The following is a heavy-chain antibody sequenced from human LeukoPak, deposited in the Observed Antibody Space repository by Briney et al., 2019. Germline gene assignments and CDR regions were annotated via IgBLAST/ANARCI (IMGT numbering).Heavy chain of an antibody. CDR1: GYTFTGYY. D-gene: IGHD6-6*01. V-gene: IGHV1-2*02. CDR2: INPNSGGT. Sequence: ASVKVSCKASGYTFTGYYMHWVRQAPGQGLEWVGWINPNSGGTNYAQKFQGRVTMTRDTSISTAYMELSRLRSDDTAVYYCARRGPSSSSLSYSHVEQLVPFDYWGQGTLVTVSS. CDR3: ARRGPSSSSLSYSHVEQLVPFDY. J-gene: IGHJ4*02.